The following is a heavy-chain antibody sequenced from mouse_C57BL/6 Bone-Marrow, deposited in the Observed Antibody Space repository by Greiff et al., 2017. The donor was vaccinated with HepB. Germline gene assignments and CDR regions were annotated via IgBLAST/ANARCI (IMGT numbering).Heavy chain of an antibody. CDR3: ARCLGLRRSYAMDY. CDR1: GFNIKNTY. J-gene: IGHJ4*01. V-gene: IGHV14-3*01. Sequence: EVKLVESVAELVRPGASVKLSCTASGFNIKNTYMHWVKQRPEQGLEWIGRIDPANGNTKYAPKFQGKATITADTSSNTAYLQLSSLTSEDTAIYYCARCLGLRRSYAMDYWGQGTSVTVSS. D-gene: IGHD2-4*01. CDR2: IDPANGNT.